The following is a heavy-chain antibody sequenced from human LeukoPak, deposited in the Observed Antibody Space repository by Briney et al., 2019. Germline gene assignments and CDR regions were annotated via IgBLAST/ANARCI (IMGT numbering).Heavy chain of an antibody. CDR3: ARVTMVRGVYNWFDP. Sequence: GGTLRLSCAASGFTFSSYWMSWVRQAPGKGLEWVADIKQDGSEKYYVDSVKGRFTISRDNAKHSLYLQMNCVRAADTAVYYCARVTMVRGVYNWFDPWGQGTLVTVSS. CDR2: IKQDGSEK. V-gene: IGHV3-7*03. D-gene: IGHD3-10*01. J-gene: IGHJ5*02. CDR1: GFTFSSYW.